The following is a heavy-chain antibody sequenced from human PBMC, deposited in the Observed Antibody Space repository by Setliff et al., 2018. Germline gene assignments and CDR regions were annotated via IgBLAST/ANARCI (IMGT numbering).Heavy chain of an antibody. CDR3: AKFSRYTDSQGEFDF. V-gene: IGHV3-30*02. D-gene: IGHD1-20*01. J-gene: IGHJ4*02. CDR1: GFNFSSFG. Sequence: PGGSLRLSCAASGFNFSSFGMHWVRQTPGKGLEWIGHIRFDGRKQNYADSVTGRFTISWDNSKSTVYLLLNGLTVDDTAMYYCAKFSRYTDSQGEFDFWGQGALVTVSS. CDR2: IRFDGRKQ.